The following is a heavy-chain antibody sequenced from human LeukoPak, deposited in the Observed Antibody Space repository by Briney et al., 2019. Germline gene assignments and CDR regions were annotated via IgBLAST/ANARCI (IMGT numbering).Heavy chain of an antibody. Sequence: SVKVSCKASGGTFSSYAISWVRQAPGQGLEWMGGIIPIFGTANYAQKFQGRVTITADKSTSTACMELSSLRSEDTAVYYCARDTAMVRFDYWGQGTLVTVSS. V-gene: IGHV1-69*06. CDR2: IIPIFGTA. CDR3: ARDTAMVRFDY. J-gene: IGHJ4*02. D-gene: IGHD5-18*01. CDR1: GGTFSSYA.